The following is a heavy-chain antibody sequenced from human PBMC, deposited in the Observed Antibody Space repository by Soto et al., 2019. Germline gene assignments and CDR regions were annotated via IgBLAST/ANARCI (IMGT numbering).Heavy chain of an antibody. CDR2: IIPIFGTA. D-gene: IGHD3-10*01. J-gene: IGHJ6*02. Sequence: QVQLVQSGAEVKKPGSSVKVSCKASGGTFSSYAISWVRQAPGQGLEWMGGIIPIFGTANYAQKFQGRVTITADKSTSTAYMELSRLRSEDTAVYYCARSRGGSGSYYHYYYYGMDVWGQGTTVTVSS. CDR1: GGTFSSYA. V-gene: IGHV1-69*06. CDR3: ARSRGGSGSYYHYYYYGMDV.